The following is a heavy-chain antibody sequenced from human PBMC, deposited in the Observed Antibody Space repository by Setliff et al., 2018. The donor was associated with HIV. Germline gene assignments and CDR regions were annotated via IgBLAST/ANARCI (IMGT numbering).Heavy chain of an antibody. Sequence: SETLSLTCSVSGAFTTSSLYSWGWFRQSPGKGLEWIGTIFYSGTTTYNPSLKSRITISVDTSKKEFSLNLSSLTAADTAVYYCARHCNAGTCYFYIWGQGTMVTVSS. CDR2: IFYSGTT. CDR3: ARHCNAGTCYFYI. J-gene: IGHJ3*02. V-gene: IGHV4-39*07. CDR1: GAFTTSSLYS. D-gene: IGHD2-15*01.